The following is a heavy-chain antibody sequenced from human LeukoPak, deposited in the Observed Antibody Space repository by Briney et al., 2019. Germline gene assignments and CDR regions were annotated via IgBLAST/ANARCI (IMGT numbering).Heavy chain of an antibody. CDR3: AISGNYFRPFDY. V-gene: IGHV1-46*01. J-gene: IGHJ4*02. CDR1: GYTFTSYY. Sequence: ASVKVSCKASGYTFTSYYMHWVRQAPGQGLEWMGIINPSGGSTNYAQKFQGRVTMTRDTSTNTVYMELSSLRSEDTAVFYCAISGNYFRPFDYWGQGTLVSVSS. CDR2: INPSGGST. D-gene: IGHD1-26*01.